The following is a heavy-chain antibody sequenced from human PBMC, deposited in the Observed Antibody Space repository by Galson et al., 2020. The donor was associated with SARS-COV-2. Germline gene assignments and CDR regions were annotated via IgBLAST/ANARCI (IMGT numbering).Heavy chain of an antibody. Sequence: GGSLRLSCAASGFTFSSYTMHWVRQAPGKGLEWVADMSYDGSYKDYTDSVKGRFTISRDNSNNTLFLHMNSLIPGDTAVYFCARSHVAPGMSGLDVWGQGTTVTVSS. CDR1: GFTFSSYT. V-gene: IGHV3-30-3*01. D-gene: IGHD5-12*01. J-gene: IGHJ6*02. CDR3: ARSHVAPGMSGLDV. CDR2: MSYDGSYK.